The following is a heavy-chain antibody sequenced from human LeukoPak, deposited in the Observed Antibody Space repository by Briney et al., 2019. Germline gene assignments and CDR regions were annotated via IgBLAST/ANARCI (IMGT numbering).Heavy chain of an antibody. CDR1: GGSISGHY. CDR3: ARGGVLKSVDY. V-gene: IGHV4-59*11. J-gene: IGHJ4*02. D-gene: IGHD3-16*01. Sequence: PSETLSLTCTVSGGSISGHYWTWIRQPPGKGLEWIGYIYDIGSTTYNPSLKSRVTISVDTSKNQFSLRLSSVTAAVTAVYYCARGGVLKSVDYWGQGTLVTVSS. CDR2: IYDIGST.